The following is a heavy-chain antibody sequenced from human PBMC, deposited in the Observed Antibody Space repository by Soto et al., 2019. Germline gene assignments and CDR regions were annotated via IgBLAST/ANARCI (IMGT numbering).Heavy chain of an antibody. J-gene: IGHJ6*03. CDR3: ARDRYYDILTGYWAYYMDV. CDR2: IYSGGST. D-gene: IGHD3-9*01. V-gene: IGHV3-53*04. CDR1: GFTVSSNY. Sequence: EVQLVESGGGLVQPGGSLRLSCAASGFTVSSNYMSWVRQAPGKGLEWVSVIYSGGSTYYADSGKGRFTISIHNSKNTLYLQMNSLRAEDTAVYYCARDRYYDILTGYWAYYMDVWGKGTTVTVSS.